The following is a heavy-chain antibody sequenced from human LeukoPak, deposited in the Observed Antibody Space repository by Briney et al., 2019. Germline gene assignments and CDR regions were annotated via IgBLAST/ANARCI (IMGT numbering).Heavy chain of an antibody. CDR2: INPSGGST. D-gene: IGHD6-19*01. V-gene: IGHV1-46*01. CDR1: GFTFTIYY. Sequence: ASVKVSCKASGFTFTIYYIHWVRQAPGQGLEWMGKINPSGGSTSYAQKFQGRVTMTRDTSTSTVYMELSSLRSEDTAVYYCAREIAVAGTCFDYWGQGTLVTVSS. J-gene: IGHJ4*02. CDR3: AREIAVAGTCFDY.